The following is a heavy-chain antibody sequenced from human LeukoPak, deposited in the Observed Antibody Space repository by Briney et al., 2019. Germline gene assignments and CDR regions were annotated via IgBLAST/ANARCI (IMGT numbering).Heavy chain of an antibody. J-gene: IGHJ4*02. CDR3: ASTITVTTDY. CDR1: GYSISSGYY. CDR2: IYHSGGT. D-gene: IGHD4-17*01. V-gene: IGHV4-38-2*02. Sequence: SETLSLTCTVSGYSISSGYYWGWIRQPPGKGLEWIGSIYHSGGTYYNPSLKSRVTISVDTFKNQFSLKLTSVTAADTAVYYCASTITVTTDYWGQGTLVTVSS.